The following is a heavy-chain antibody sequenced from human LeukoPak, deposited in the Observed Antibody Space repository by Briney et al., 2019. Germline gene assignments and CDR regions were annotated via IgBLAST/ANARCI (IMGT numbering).Heavy chain of an antibody. J-gene: IGHJ3*02. Sequence: SETLSLTCTVSGGSISGYYWSWIRQPPGKGLEWIGYIYYSGSTNYNPSLKSRVTISVDTSKNQFSLKLSSVTAADTAVYYCARLLTLGAFDIWGQGTMVTVSS. CDR1: GGSISGYY. CDR3: ARLLTLGAFDI. D-gene: IGHD2-15*01. V-gene: IGHV4-59*08. CDR2: IYYSGST.